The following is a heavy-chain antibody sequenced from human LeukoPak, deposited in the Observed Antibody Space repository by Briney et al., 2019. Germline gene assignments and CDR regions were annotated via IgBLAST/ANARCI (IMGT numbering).Heavy chain of an antibody. CDR2: IYYTGST. Sequence: SETLSLTCTVSGGSISTHYWSWIRQPPGKGLEWIGYIYYTGSTNYNPSLKSRVTMAIDTSKNQFSLELTFVSAADTAVYYCARAQYASGSFLDYWGQGTLATVSS. D-gene: IGHD3-10*01. CDR3: ARAQYASGSFLDY. J-gene: IGHJ4*02. CDR1: GGSISTHY. V-gene: IGHV4-59*11.